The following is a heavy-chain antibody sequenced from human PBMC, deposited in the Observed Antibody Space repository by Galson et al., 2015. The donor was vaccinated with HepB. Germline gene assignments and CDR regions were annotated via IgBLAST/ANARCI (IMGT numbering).Heavy chain of an antibody. CDR3: ARVPVSYSTSAGLDY. CDR1: GFTFSTYY. D-gene: IGHD6-13*01. J-gene: IGHJ4*02. V-gene: IGHV3-21*01. Sequence: SLRLSCAASGFTFSTYYMNWVRQAPGKGLEWVSSISTSSNFIYYAESVKGRFSISRDNAKNSLYLQMNSLRGEDTAVYYCARVPVSYSTSAGLDYWGQGTLVTVSS. CDR2: ISTSSNFI.